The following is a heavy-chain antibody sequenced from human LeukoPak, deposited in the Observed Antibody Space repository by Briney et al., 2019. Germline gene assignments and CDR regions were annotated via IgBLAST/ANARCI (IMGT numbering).Heavy chain of an antibody. D-gene: IGHD6-13*01. Sequence: PSQTLSLTCTVSGASPSSGLYYWSWFRQPAGKGLEYIGRIYNSGSTNYNPSLKSRVTISVDTPKNQFSLKLTSVTASDSAVYYCASSNWLRDANFDSWGRGPLVTVSS. CDR2: IYNSGST. CDR3: ASSNWLRDANFDS. CDR1: GASPSSGLYY. V-gene: IGHV4-61*02. J-gene: IGHJ4*02.